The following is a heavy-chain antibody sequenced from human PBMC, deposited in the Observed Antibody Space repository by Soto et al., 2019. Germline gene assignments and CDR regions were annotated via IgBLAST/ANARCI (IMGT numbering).Heavy chain of an antibody. Sequence: GGSLRLSCAASGFTFSSFGMHWVRQAPGKGLEWVAVISSGGGLKYDADSVKGRFTISRDNSKNTLYLQMNSLRAEDTAIYYCAKETHSNGYGSYFDYWGQGVRVTVSS. CDR2: ISSGGGLK. CDR3: AKETHSNGYGSYFDY. J-gene: IGHJ4*02. CDR1: GFTFSSFG. D-gene: IGHD3-22*01. V-gene: IGHV3-30*18.